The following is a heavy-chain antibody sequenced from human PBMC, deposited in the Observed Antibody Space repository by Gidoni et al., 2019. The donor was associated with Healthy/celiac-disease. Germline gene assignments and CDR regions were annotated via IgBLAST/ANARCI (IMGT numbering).Heavy chain of an antibody. D-gene: IGHD6-19*01. CDR1: GFTFSSYD. Sequence: EVPLVESGGGLVQPGGSLRLSCAASGFTFSSYDMHWVRQATGKGLEWVSAIGTAGDTYYPGSVKGRFTISRENAKNSLYLQMNSLRAGDTAVYYCAREIAVAGNGLGAFDIWGQGTMVTVSS. CDR3: AREIAVAGNGLGAFDI. CDR2: IGTAGDT. V-gene: IGHV3-13*01. J-gene: IGHJ3*02.